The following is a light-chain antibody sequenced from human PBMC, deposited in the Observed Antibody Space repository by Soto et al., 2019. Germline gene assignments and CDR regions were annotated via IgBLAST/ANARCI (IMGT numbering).Light chain of an antibody. CDR3: GSWDSSLSAYV. V-gene: IGLV1-51*01. J-gene: IGLJ1*01. Sequence: QSVLTQPLSVSAAAGQKVTMSWSGTSPNVAGNSVSWYQQLPGTAPKLLTYDDNKRPSGIPDRFSGSKSGTSATLGITGFQAGDEADYYCGSWDSSLSAYVFGTGTKVTVL. CDR2: DDN. CDR1: SPNVAGNS.